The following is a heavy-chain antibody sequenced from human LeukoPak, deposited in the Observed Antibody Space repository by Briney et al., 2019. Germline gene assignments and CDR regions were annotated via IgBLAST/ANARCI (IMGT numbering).Heavy chain of an antibody. V-gene: IGHV4-39*01. CDR3: ARPSGADSSVFDAFDI. Sequence: KTSETLSFTCTVSGGSISSSSYYWGWIRQPPGKGLEWIGSIYYSGSTYYNPSLKSRVTISVDTSKNQFSLKLSSVTAADTAVYYCARPSGADSSVFDAFDIWGQGTMVTVSS. J-gene: IGHJ3*02. CDR1: GGSISSSSYY. D-gene: IGHD3-22*01. CDR2: IYYSGST.